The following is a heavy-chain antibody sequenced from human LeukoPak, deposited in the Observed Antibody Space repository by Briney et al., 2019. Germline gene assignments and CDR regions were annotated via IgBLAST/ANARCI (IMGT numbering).Heavy chain of an antibody. CDR1: GGSIRSSSYS. CDR3: ARGWQQQLVRGVGWFDP. CDR2: IYYSGST. J-gene: IGHJ5*02. Sequence: PSETLPLTCTVSGGSIRSSSYSWGWIRQPPGKGLEWIVSIYYSGSTYYNPSLKSRVTISVDTSKNQFSLKLSSVTAADTAVYYCARGWQQQLVRGVGWFDPWGQGTLVTVSS. D-gene: IGHD6-13*01. V-gene: IGHV4-39*01.